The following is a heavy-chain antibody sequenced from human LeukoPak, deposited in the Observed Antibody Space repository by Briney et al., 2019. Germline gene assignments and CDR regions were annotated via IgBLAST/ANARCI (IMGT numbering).Heavy chain of an antibody. V-gene: IGHV4-39*01. D-gene: IGHD2-15*01. CDR1: GGPISSTNSY. J-gene: IGHJ4*02. Sequence: SETLSPTCTVSGGPISSTNSYWGWIRQPPGKGLEWIGSIYYSGSTHYNPSLKSRVSISVDTSRSEFSLRLRSVTAGDTAIYYCARNRSDCSSGSCSFTGFDSWGQGILVTVSS. CDR3: ARNRSDCSSGSCSFTGFDS. CDR2: IYYSGST.